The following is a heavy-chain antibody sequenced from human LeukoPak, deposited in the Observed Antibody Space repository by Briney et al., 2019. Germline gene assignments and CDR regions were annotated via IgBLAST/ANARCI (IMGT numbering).Heavy chain of an antibody. D-gene: IGHD3-9*01. Sequence: SETLSLTCTVSGGSISSSSYYWGWIRQPPGKGLEWIGSIYYSGSTYYNPSLKSRVTISVDTSKNQFSLKLSSVTAADTAVYYCARLERLTGYMRTRDYWGQGTLVTVSS. J-gene: IGHJ4*02. CDR3: ARLERLTGYMRTRDY. CDR1: GGSISSSSYY. V-gene: IGHV4-39*07. CDR2: IYYSGST.